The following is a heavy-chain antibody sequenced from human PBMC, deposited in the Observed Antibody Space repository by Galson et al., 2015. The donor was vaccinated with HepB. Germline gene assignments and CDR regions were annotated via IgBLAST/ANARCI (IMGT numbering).Heavy chain of an antibody. Sequence: SLRLSCAASGFTFSSYGMHWVRQAPGKGLEWVAVISYDGSNKYYADSVKGRFTISRDNSKNTLYLQMNSLRAEDTAVYYCIVSHDYWGQGTLVTVSS. V-gene: IGHV3-30*03. D-gene: IGHD2/OR15-2a*01. J-gene: IGHJ4*02. CDR1: GFTFSSYG. CDR3: IVSHDY. CDR2: ISYDGSNK.